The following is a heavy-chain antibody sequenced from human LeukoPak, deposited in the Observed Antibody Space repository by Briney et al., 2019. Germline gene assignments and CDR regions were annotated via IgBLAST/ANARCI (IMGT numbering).Heavy chain of an antibody. CDR3: ARDPEGYYDSSGYYTGGWFDP. D-gene: IGHD3-22*01. CDR2: ISAYNGNT. V-gene: IGHV1-18*01. Sequence: ASVKVSCKASGYTFTSYGISWVRQAPGQGLEWMGWISAYNGNTNYAQKLQGRVTMTTDTSTSTAYMELRSLRSDDTAVYYCARDPEGYYDSSGYYTGGWFDPWGQGTLVTVSS. CDR1: GYTFTSYG. J-gene: IGHJ5*02.